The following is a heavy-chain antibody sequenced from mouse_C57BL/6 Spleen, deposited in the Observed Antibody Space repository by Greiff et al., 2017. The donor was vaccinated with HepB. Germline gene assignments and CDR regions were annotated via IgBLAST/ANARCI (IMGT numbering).Heavy chain of an antibody. D-gene: IGHD2-3*01. CDR1: GFSLTSYG. CDR2: IWSGGST. V-gene: IGHV2-2*01. CDR3: ARNLGGYYVWYFDV. J-gene: IGHJ1*03. Sequence: VQGVESGPGLVQPSQSLSITCTVSGFSLTSYGVHWVRQSPGKGLEWLGVIWSGGSTDYNAAFISRLSISKDNSKSQVFFKMNSLQADDTAIYYCARNLGGYYVWYFDVWGTGTTVTVSS.